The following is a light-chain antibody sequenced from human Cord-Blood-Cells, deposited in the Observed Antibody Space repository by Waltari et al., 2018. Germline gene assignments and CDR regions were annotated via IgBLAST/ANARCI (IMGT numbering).Light chain of an antibody. Sequence: QSALTQPASVSGSPGQSTPISCPGTRSDVGCYNLVSWYQQHPGKAPKLLIYEGSKRPSGVSNRFSGSKSGNTASLTISGLQAEDEADYYCCSYAGSVVFGGGTKLTVL. CDR3: CSYAGSVV. V-gene: IGLV2-23*01. CDR2: EGS. CDR1: RSDVGCYNL. J-gene: IGLJ2*01.